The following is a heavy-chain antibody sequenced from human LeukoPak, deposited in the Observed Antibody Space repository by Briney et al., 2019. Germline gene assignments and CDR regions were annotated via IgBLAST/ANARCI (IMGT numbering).Heavy chain of an antibody. V-gene: IGHV3-30*03. J-gene: IGHJ6*03. CDR3: ARWVRGDCSSTTCYTLYYYYYMDV. D-gene: IGHD2-2*02. CDR1: GFTFSSYG. Sequence: GGSLRLSCAASGFTFSSYGMHWVRQAPGKGLEWVAVISYDGSNKYYADSVKGRFTISRDNSKNTLYLQMNSLRAEDTAVYYCARWVRGDCSSTTCYTLYYYYYMDVWGKGTTVTVSS. CDR2: ISYDGSNK.